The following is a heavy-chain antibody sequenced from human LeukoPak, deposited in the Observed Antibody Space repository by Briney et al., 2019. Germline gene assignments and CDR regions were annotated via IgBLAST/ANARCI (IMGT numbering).Heavy chain of an antibody. D-gene: IGHD1-1*01. Sequence: ASVKVSCKASGYTFTSYAMHWVRRAPGQRLEWMGWINAGNGDTKYSQKFQGRVIIARDTSASTAYMELSSLRSEDTAVYYCARDRGGTGDFDYWGQGTLVSVSS. V-gene: IGHV1-3*01. CDR2: INAGNGDT. CDR1: GYTFTSYA. J-gene: IGHJ4*02. CDR3: ARDRGGTGDFDY.